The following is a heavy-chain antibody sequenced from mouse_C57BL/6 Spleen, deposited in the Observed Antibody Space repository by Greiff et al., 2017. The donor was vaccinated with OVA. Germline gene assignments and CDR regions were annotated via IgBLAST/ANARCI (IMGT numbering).Heavy chain of an antibody. D-gene: IGHD2-5*01. CDR3: TRDYSNYVGFDY. CDR1: GYTFTDYE. Sequence: VQLQQSGAELVRPGASVTLSCKASGYTFTDYEMHWVKQTPVHGLEWIGAIDPETGGTAYNQKFKGKAILTADKSSSTAYMELRSLTSEDSAVYYCTRDYSNYVGFDYWGQGTTLTVSS. V-gene: IGHV1-15*01. J-gene: IGHJ2*01. CDR2: IDPETGGT.